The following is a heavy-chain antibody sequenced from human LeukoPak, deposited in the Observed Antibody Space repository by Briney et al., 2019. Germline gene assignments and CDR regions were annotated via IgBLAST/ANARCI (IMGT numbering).Heavy chain of an antibody. D-gene: IGHD7-27*01. J-gene: IGHJ4*02. CDR2: ITGSGSTT. Sequence: PGGTLRLSCAASGFAFSNYGMNGVRQAPGKGLEWVSGITGSGSTTYYADSVKGRFTISRDNSKNTLYLQMNSPRAEDTAAYYCAKDGNWARFENWGQGTLVTVSS. V-gene: IGHV3-23*01. CDR1: GFAFSNYG. CDR3: AKDGNWARFEN.